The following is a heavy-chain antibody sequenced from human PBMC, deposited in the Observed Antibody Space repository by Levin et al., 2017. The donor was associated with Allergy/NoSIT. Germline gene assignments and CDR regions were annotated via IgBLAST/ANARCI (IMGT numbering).Heavy chain of an antibody. CDR3: AEEDSGYDSGGGPFDY. Sequence: PGGSLRLSCAASGFTFSSYAMSWVRQAPGKGLEWVSAISDSGGYTYHADSVQGRFTISRANSKNTLFLQINSLSAAATAVFYCAEEDSGYDSGGGPFDYWGQGTLVTVSS. V-gene: IGHV3-23*01. J-gene: IGHJ4*02. D-gene: IGHD5-12*01. CDR1: GFTFSSYA. CDR2: ISDSGGYT.